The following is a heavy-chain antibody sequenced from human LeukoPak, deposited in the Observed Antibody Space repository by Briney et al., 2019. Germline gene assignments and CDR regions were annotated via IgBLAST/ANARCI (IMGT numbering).Heavy chain of an antibody. V-gene: IGHV1-2*02. CDR2: INPKGGGI. Sequence: GASVKVSCKASGYSFTDYYIHWARQAPGQRLEWMGWINPKGGGINYAPEFQGRVTMTRDTSITTAYMELSSLRSDDTAMYYCARDTCDGGDCFNWFDPWGQGTLVTVSS. D-gene: IGHD2-21*02. CDR3: ARDTCDGGDCFNWFDP. CDR1: GYSFTDYY. J-gene: IGHJ5*02.